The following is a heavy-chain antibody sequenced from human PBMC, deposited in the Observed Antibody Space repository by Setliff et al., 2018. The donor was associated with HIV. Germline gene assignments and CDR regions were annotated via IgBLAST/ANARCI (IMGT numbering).Heavy chain of an antibody. CDR3: ARGESTTWDLAEYFQH. V-gene: IGHV4-31*03. Sequence: TLSLTCTVSGVSGSSGGYYWSWIRQHPGKGLEWIGYVYYTGTSYFNPSLKSRITISVDTSKNHFSLKLGFVTAADTAVYYCARGESTTWDLAEYFQHWGHGTLVTVSS. J-gene: IGHJ1*01. CDR1: GVSGSSGGYY. CDR2: VYYTGTS. D-gene: IGHD2-2*01.